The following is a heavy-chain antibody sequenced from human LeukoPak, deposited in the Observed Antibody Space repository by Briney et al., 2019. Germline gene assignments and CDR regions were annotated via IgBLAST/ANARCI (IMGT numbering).Heavy chain of an antibody. J-gene: IGHJ4*02. CDR2: INPNSGGT. CDR3: ARGYCSGGTCYEFDY. D-gene: IGHD2-15*01. V-gene: IGHV1-2*02. CDR1: GYTFTGYY. Sequence: ASVKVSCKASGYTFTGYYMHWVRQAPGQGLEWMGWINPNSGGTNSAQKFQGRVTMTRDTSISTAYMELGRLRSDDTAVYYCARGYCSGGTCYEFDYWGQGTLVTVSS.